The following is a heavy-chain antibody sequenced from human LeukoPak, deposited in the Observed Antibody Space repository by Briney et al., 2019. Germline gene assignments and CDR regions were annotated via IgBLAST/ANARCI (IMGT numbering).Heavy chain of an antibody. Sequence: PGGSLSLSSATSGFTFTIFGFHWVRQAPGKGPEWVAIIWYDGSQQYYADSVKGRFTISRDSSKNTVYLQMNSLRVDDTAVYYCARIDAGTYYFGYWGQGALVTVSS. CDR3: ARIDAGTYYFGY. CDR2: IWYDGSQQ. CDR1: GFTFTIFG. J-gene: IGHJ4*02. V-gene: IGHV3-33*01. D-gene: IGHD6-13*01.